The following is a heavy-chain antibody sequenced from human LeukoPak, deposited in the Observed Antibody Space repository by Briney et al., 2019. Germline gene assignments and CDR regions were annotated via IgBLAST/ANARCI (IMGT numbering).Heavy chain of an antibody. J-gene: IGHJ4*02. CDR2: TYYSGST. Sequence: SQTLSLTCTVSGGSISSGGYYWTWIRQHPGKGLEWIGNTYYSGSTYYNPSLKSRVTISVDTSKNQLSLKLSSVTAADTAVYYCARSKGGYCSSTSCARFDYWGQGTLVTVSS. CDR3: ARSKGGYCSSTSCARFDY. CDR1: GGSISSGGYY. D-gene: IGHD2-2*01. V-gene: IGHV4-31*03.